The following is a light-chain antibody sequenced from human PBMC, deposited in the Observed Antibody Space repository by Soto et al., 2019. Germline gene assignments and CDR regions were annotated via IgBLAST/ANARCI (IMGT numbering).Light chain of an antibody. Sequence: QSVLTQSPSASASLGSSVKLTCTLSSGHSSYAIAWHQQQPEKGPRYLMKLNSDGSHNKGDGIPDRFTGSSSGAERYLTISSLQSEDEADYYCQTWGTGIRVFGGGTKLTVL. CDR2: LNSDGSH. CDR3: QTWGTGIRV. V-gene: IGLV4-69*01. CDR1: SGHSSYA. J-gene: IGLJ3*02.